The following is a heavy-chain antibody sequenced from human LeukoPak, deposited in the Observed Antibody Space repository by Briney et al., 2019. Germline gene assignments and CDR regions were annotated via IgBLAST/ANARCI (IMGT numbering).Heavy chain of an antibody. D-gene: IGHD3-16*02. CDR3: ASTRLSMYYYSDY. V-gene: IGHV4-31*03. CDR2: IYYSGST. CDR1: GGSISSGGYY. J-gene: IGHJ4*02. Sequence: PSETLSLTCTVSGGSISSGGYYWSWIRQHPGKGLEWIGYIYYSGSTYYNPSLKSRVTISVDTSKNQFSLKLSSVTAADTAVYYCASTRLSMYYYSDYWGQGTLVTVSS.